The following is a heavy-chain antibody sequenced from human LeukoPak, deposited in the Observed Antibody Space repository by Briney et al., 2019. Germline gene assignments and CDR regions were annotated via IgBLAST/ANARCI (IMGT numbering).Heavy chain of an antibody. CDR2: IIPIFGTA. CDR3: ARDLGGSYYPLGAFDI. CDR1: GGTFSSYA. Sequence: GASVKVSCKASGGTFSSYAISWVRQAPGQGLEWMGGIIPIFGTANYAQKFQGRVTITADKSTSTAYMELSSLRSGDTAVYYCARDLGGSYYPLGAFDIWGQGTMVTVSS. D-gene: IGHD1-26*01. J-gene: IGHJ3*02. V-gene: IGHV1-69*06.